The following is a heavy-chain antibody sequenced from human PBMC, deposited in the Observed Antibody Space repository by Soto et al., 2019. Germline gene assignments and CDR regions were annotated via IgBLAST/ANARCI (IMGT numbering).Heavy chain of an antibody. D-gene: IGHD3-16*02. CDR1: GYTFTSYG. J-gene: IGHJ3*02. CDR2: ISAYNGNT. V-gene: IGHV1-18*01. CDR3: ARGNYDYIWGSYPDDAFDI. Sequence: QVQLVQSGAEVKKPGASVKVSCKASGYTFTSYGISWVRQAPGQGLEWMGWISAYNGNTNYAQKLLGRVTMTTDTSTSTAYMELRSLRSDDTAVYYCARGNYDYIWGSYPDDAFDIWGQGTMVTVSS.